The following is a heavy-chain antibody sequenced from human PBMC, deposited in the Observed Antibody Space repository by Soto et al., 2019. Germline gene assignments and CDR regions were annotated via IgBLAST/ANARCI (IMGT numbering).Heavy chain of an antibody. CDR3: ASGLYSSSRPYYYYAMDV. V-gene: IGHV3-11*01. J-gene: IGHJ6*02. CDR2: FGNSDTI. D-gene: IGHD6-13*01. Sequence: GGSLRLSCAASGVTFSSYAMRWSRQAPGKGLEWVSYFGNSDTIYYIDAVQGGFTTSGDNAKNSLSPQMNSLRADDTAVYSCASGLYSSSRPYYYYAMDVWRQRPTVPGSS. CDR1: GVTFSSYA.